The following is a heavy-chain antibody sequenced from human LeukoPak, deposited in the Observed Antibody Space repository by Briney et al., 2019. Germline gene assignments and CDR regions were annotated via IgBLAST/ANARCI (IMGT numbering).Heavy chain of an antibody. CDR3: ARDLDFWSGYDYYFDY. D-gene: IGHD3-3*01. J-gene: IGHJ4*02. CDR2: ISSSSSYI. Sequence: GGSLRLSCAASGFTFSSYSMNWVRQAPGKGLEWVSSISSSSSYIYYADSVKGRFTISRDNAKNSLYLQMNSLRAEDTAVYYCARDLDFWSGYDYYFDYWGQGTLVTVSS. V-gene: IGHV3-21*01. CDR1: GFTFSSYS.